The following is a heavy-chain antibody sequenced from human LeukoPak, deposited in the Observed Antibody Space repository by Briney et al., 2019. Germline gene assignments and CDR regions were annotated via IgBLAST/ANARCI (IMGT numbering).Heavy chain of an antibody. V-gene: IGHV4-34*01. D-gene: IGHD3-22*01. Sequence: SETLSLTCAVYGGSFSGYYWSWIRQPPGKGLEWIGEINHSGSTNYNPSLKSRVTMSVDTSKNQFSLKLSSVTAADTAVYYCAREGSSLYYDSSGSYGYWGQGTLVTVSS. CDR3: AREGSSLYYDSSGSYGY. CDR1: GGSFSGYY. CDR2: INHSGST. J-gene: IGHJ4*02.